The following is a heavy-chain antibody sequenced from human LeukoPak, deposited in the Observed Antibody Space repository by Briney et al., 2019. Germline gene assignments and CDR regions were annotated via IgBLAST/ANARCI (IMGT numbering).Heavy chain of an antibody. CDR2: IIPIFGTA. CDR3: ARTFVTYYYGSGSYYYLDY. CDR1: GGTFSSYA. J-gene: IGHJ4*02. Sequence: SVKVSCKASGGTFSSYAISWVRQAPGQGLEWMGGIIPIFGTANYAQKFQGRVTITADESTSTAYMELSSLRSEDTAVYYCARTFVTYYYGSGSYYYLDYWGQGTLVTVSS. V-gene: IGHV1-69*01. D-gene: IGHD3-10*01.